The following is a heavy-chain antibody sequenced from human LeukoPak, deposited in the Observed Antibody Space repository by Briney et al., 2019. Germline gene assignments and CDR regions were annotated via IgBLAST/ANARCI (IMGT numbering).Heavy chain of an antibody. V-gene: IGHV3-30*14. CDR3: ARAIRGELDY. CDR1: GFTFSSYA. D-gene: IGHD4-17*01. CDR2: ISYDGSNK. Sequence: GGSLRLSCAASGFTFSSYAMHWVRQAPGKGLEWVAVISYDGSNKYYADSVKGRFTIFRDNSKNTLYLQMNSLRAEDTAVYYCARAIRGELDYWGQGTLVTVSS. J-gene: IGHJ4*02.